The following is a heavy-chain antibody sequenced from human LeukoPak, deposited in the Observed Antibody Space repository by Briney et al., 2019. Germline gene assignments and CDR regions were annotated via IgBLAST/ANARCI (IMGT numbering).Heavy chain of an antibody. CDR2: IRYDGTNK. V-gene: IGHV3-30*02. D-gene: IGHD3-3*01. J-gene: IGHJ4*02. CDR1: GFTFSSYD. Sequence: GGSLRLSGAASGFTFSSYDMHWVRQAPGKGLEWVTFIRYDGTNKYYADSVKGRFTISRDNSKNTLYLQMNSLRAEDTAVYYCAKDPAIFGVVGPSYYFDYWGQGTQVTVSS. CDR3: AKDPAIFGVVGPSYYFDY.